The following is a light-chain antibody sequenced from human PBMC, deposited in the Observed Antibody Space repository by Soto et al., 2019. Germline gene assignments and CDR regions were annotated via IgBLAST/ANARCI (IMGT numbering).Light chain of an antibody. J-gene: IGLJ1*01. CDR1: SRDGGNYNY. CDR2: EVR. V-gene: IGLV2-14*01. CDR3: SSYAVASTPLYV. Sequence: QSVLTQPASVSGSPGHSITISCTGTSRDGGNYNYVSWYQHHPGKAPKLIISEVRNRPSGISNRFSGSKSGNTASLTISGLQAEDEADYYCSSYAVASTPLYVFGTGTKVTVL.